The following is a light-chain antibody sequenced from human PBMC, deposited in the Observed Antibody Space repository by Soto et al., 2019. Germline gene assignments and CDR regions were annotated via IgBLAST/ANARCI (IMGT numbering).Light chain of an antibody. V-gene: IGKV3-20*01. CDR3: QLSQQRSDWPPIT. CDR2: GAS. Sequence: EIVLTQSPGTLSLSPGERATLSCLAIQSVSSSYLAWYQHKRGQSPRLLIYGASNRATGTPARFSGSGSGTDFTLTISSLEPEDFAVYYCQLSQQRSDWPPITFGQGTRLEIK. CDR1: QSVSSSY. J-gene: IGKJ5*01.